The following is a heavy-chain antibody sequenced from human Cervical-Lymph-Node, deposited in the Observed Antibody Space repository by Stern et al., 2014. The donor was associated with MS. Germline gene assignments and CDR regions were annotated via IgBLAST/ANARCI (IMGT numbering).Heavy chain of an antibody. D-gene: IGHD1-26*01. J-gene: IGHJ4*02. Sequence: QVQLVQSGAEVKKPGASVKVSCKASGYTFTSCAMHWVRQAPGQRLEWMGWINAGNGNTKYSQKFQGRVTITRDTSASTAYMELSSLRSEDTAVYYCARGRIVGAPDYWGQGTLVTVSS. CDR2: INAGNGNT. CDR1: GYTFTSCA. CDR3: ARGRIVGAPDY. V-gene: IGHV1-3*01.